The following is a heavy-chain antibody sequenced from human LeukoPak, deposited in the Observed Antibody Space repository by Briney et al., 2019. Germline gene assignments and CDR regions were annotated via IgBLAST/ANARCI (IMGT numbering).Heavy chain of an antibody. Sequence: GGSLRLSCAASGFTFNDYYMSWIRQAPGKGLEWVSYISSSSYTNYADSVKGRFTISRDNAKNSLYLQMNSLRAEDTAVYYCAPYSSRSRAFDYWGQGTLVTVSS. CDR1: GFTFNDYY. CDR2: ISSSSYT. D-gene: IGHD6-13*01. CDR3: APYSSRSRAFDY. J-gene: IGHJ4*02. V-gene: IGHV3-11*06.